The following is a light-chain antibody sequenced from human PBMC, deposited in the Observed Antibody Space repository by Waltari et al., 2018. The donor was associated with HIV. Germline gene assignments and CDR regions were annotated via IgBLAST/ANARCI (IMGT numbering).Light chain of an antibody. Sequence: QSVLTQPPSVSGTPGQTVPLSCSGSTSNIQTGALYWYQHLPGTAPNLLNYRNYKRPSGVSDRFSCSKSGASASLVISGLRSEDEAHYYCVSYDSRLDERLFGGGTKLTVL. CDR2: RNY. J-gene: IGLJ3*02. CDR1: TSNIQTGA. V-gene: IGLV1-47*01. CDR3: VSYDSRLDERL.